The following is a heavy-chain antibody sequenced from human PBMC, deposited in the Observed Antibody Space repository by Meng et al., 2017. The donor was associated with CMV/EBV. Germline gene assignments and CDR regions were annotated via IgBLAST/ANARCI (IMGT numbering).Heavy chain of an antibody. CDR3: ARDSRSRIVGATVGGFDY. D-gene: IGHD1-26*01. J-gene: IGHJ4*02. V-gene: IGHV4-39*07. Sequence: QLQVQESGPGLVKPPETLSLTCTVSGGCISSSSYYWGWIRQPPGKGLEWIGSIYYSGSTYYNPSLKSRVTISVDTSKNQFSLKLSSVTAADTAVYYCARDSRSRIVGATVGGFDYWGQGTLVTVSS. CDR2: IYYSGST. CDR1: GGCISSSSYY.